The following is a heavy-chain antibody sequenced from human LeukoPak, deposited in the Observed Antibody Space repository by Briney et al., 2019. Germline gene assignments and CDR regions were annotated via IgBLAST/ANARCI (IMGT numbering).Heavy chain of an antibody. CDR1: GFAFSNAW. Sequence: GGSLRLSCAASGFAFSNAWMTWVRQAPGKGLEWVGRIKSKADAGTTDYAAPEKGRFTISRDDSKNTLYLQMNSLKTEDTAVYYCATDGGSTGYYGRSDYWGQGTLVTVSS. CDR3: ATDGGSTGYYGRSDY. D-gene: IGHD3-22*01. CDR2: IKSKADAGTT. J-gene: IGHJ4*02. V-gene: IGHV3-15*01.